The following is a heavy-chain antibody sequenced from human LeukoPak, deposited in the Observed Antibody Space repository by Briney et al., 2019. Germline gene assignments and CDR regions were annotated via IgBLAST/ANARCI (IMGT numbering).Heavy chain of an antibody. Sequence: GGALRLSCAASGFTFSSYSMSWVRQAPGKGLEGVAAISGSGGSTYYADSVKGRFTISRDNSKNTLYLQINSLRAEQTAVYYCAKSGVRATGAFDIWGEGTMVTVSS. CDR1: GFTFSSYS. CDR2: ISGSGGST. D-gene: IGHD1-26*01. J-gene: IGHJ3*02. V-gene: IGHV3-23*01. CDR3: AKSGVRATGAFDI.